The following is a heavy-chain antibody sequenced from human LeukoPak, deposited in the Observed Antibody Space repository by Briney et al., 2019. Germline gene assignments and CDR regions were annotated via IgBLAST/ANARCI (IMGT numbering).Heavy chain of an antibody. J-gene: IGHJ6*04. Sequence: GASVKVSCKADGFPFTNYAFNWVRQAPGQVLERMGWISPYTGNTNFAWKFQGRVTLTTEPSPTTAYMELRNLRSDDTAVYYCARAWDYGASRGKMDVWGKGTTVSVSS. CDR1: GFPFTNYA. CDR3: ARAWDYGASRGKMDV. CDR2: ISPYTGNT. D-gene: IGHD4-17*01. V-gene: IGHV1-18*01.